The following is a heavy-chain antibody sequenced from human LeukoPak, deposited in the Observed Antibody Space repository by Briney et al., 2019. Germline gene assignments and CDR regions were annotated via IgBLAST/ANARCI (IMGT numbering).Heavy chain of an antibody. CDR1: GYSFTTYW. Sequence: GGSLKISCKGSGYSFTTYWIGWVRQMPGKGLEWMGIIYPGDSNTRYSPSFQGQVTISADKSISTAYLQWSSLKASDTAMYYCARHLRARPFDIWGQGTMVTVSS. D-gene: IGHD3-3*01. CDR3: ARHLRARPFDI. V-gene: IGHV5-51*01. CDR2: IYPGDSNT. J-gene: IGHJ3*02.